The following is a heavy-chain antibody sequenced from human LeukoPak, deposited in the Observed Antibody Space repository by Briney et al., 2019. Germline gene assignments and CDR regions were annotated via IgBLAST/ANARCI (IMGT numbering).Heavy chain of an antibody. CDR3: ARGFIGQWLVLSVGMDV. CDR2: INPNSGGT. CDR1: GYTFTGYY. Sequence: ASVKVSCKASGYTFTGYYMHWVRQAPGQGLEWMGWINPNSGGTNYAQKFQGRVTMTRDTSISTAYMELSRLRSDDTAVYYCARGFIGQWLVLSVGMDVWGQGTTVTVSS. D-gene: IGHD6-19*01. J-gene: IGHJ6*02. V-gene: IGHV1-2*02.